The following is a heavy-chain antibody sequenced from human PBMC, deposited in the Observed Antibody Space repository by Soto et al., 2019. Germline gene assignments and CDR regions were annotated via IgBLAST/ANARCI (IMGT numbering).Heavy chain of an antibody. D-gene: IGHD2-2*01. V-gene: IGHV2-5*02. CDR2: IYWDDDK. CDR1: GFSLSTSGVG. J-gene: IGHJ6*03. Sequence: QITLKESGPPLVKPTQTLTLTCTFSGFSLSTSGVGVGWIRQPPGKALEWLALIYWDDDKRYSPSLKSRLTITKDTSKNQVVLTMTNMDPVDTATYYCAHKTAPIVVVPAAISYMDVWGKGTTVTVSS. CDR3: AHKTAPIVVVPAAISYMDV.